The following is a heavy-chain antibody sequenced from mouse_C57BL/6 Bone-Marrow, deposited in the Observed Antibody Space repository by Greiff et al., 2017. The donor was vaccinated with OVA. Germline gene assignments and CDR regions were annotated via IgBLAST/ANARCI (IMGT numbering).Heavy chain of an antibody. Sequence: VQLQQPGAELVKPGASVKLSCTASGYTFTSYWMPWVKQRPGRGLEWVGRIGPNSGGTKYHEKFQSKATLTVDKPSSTAYMQLSSLTSEASADYYGARGAGAMDYWGQGTSVTVSS. CDR1: GYTFTSYW. J-gene: IGHJ4*01. CDR2: IGPNSGGT. V-gene: IGHV1-72*01. CDR3: ARGAGAMDY.